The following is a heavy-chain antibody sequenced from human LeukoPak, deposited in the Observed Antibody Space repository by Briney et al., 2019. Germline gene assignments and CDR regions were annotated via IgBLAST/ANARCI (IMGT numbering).Heavy chain of an antibody. D-gene: IGHD2-2*02. V-gene: IGHV1-69*13. CDR3: ARDGVRSVCSSTSCYSKRSEGWFDP. J-gene: IGHJ5*02. CDR1: GGTFSSYA. CDR2: IIPIFGTA. Sequence: AAVKVSCKASGGTFSSYAISWVRQAPGQGLEWMGGIIPIFGTANYAQKFQGRVTITADESTSTAYMELSSLRSEDTAVYYCARDGVRSVCSSTSCYSKRSEGWFDPWGQGTLVTVSS.